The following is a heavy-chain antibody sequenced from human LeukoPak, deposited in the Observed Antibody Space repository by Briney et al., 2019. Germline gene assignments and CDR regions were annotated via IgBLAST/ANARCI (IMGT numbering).Heavy chain of an antibody. D-gene: IGHD6-19*01. CDR1: GFTFSSYS. Sequence: PGGSLRLSCAASGFTFSSYSMNWVRQAPGKGLEWVSSISSSSSYIYYADSVKGRFTISRDNAKNSLYLQMNSLRAEDTAVYYCARDPTTLIAVAATGDYWGQGTLVTVSS. CDR2: ISSSSSYI. J-gene: IGHJ4*02. V-gene: IGHV3-21*01. CDR3: ARDPTTLIAVAATGDY.